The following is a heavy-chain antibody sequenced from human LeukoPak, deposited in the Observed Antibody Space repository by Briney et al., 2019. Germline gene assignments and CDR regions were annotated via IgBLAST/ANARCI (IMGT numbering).Heavy chain of an antibody. J-gene: IGHJ3*02. CDR3: ARDRNYCSSDRCYDVFDI. Sequence: GGSLRLSCVASGFSIGPFWMTWVRQAPGKGLEWVANIRGDASRLYYVDSVKGRFAISRDNAKNSLYLQMSNLRAEDTSVYYCARDRNYCSSDRCYDVFDIWGQGAMVTVSS. V-gene: IGHV3-7*01. CDR2: IRGDASRL. CDR1: GFSIGPFW. D-gene: IGHD6-19*01.